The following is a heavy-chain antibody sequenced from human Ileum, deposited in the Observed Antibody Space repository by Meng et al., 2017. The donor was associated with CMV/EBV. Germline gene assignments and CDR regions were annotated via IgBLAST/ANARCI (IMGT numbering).Heavy chain of an antibody. J-gene: IGHJ4*02. D-gene: IGHD3-10*01. CDR2: INHSETT. CDR3: ARRVGSGKYYFDF. V-gene: IGHV4-34*01. CDR1: GWAFTGDY. Sequence: CAVYGWAFTGDYCSWIRQSPGKGLEWIAEINHSETTNYNPSLKSRVTISVDSFKNQCSLRLNSVTAADTAVFYCARRVGSGKYYFDFWSQGSLVTVSS.